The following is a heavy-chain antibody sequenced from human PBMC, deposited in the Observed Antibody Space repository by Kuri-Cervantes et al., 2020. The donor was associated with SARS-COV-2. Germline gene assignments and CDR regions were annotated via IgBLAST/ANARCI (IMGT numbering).Heavy chain of an antibody. J-gene: IGHJ6*02. Sequence: SQTLSLTCAVYGGSFSGYYWSWIRQPPGKGLEWIGYIYYSGSTNYNPSLKSRVTISVDTSKNQFSLKLSSVTAADTAVYYCAGGDCSGGSCYGMDVWGQGTTVTVSS. CDR1: GGSFSGYY. CDR2: IYYSGST. CDR3: AGGDCSGGSCYGMDV. V-gene: IGHV4-59*01. D-gene: IGHD2-15*01.